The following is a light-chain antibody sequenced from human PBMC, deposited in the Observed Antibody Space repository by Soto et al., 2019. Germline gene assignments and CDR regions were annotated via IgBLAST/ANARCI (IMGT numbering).Light chain of an antibody. CDR2: EVT. CDR3: SSYGGNNNLV. Sequence: QSALTQPPSASGSPGQSVTISCTGTSSDVGSYNYVSWYQQHPNTAPKLMIYEVTKRPSGVPDRFSGSKSGNTASLTVSGLQAEDEADYYCSSYGGNNNLVFGGGTQLTVL. V-gene: IGLV2-8*01. J-gene: IGLJ3*02. CDR1: SSDVGSYNY.